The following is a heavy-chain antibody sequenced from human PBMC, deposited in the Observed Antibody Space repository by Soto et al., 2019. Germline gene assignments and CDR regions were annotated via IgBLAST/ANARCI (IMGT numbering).Heavy chain of an antibody. Sequence: EVQLVESGGGLVQPGGSLILSCAASGFIFSGYWMHWVRQAPGKGLVWVSRINSDGSTTSYADSVKGRFTISRDNAKNTMYLQMNSLRAEDTAVYYCARLLGGSGSFIDYWGQGTLVTVSS. D-gene: IGHD3-10*01. CDR3: ARLLGGSGSFIDY. CDR2: INSDGSTT. CDR1: GFIFSGYW. V-gene: IGHV3-74*01. J-gene: IGHJ4*02.